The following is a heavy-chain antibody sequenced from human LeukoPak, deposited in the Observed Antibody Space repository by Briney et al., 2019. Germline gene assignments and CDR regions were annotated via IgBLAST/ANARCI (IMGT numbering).Heavy chain of an antibody. D-gene: IGHD5-18*01. V-gene: IGHV4-59*01. J-gene: IGHJ4*02. CDR1: GGSISSYY. CDR2: IYYSGST. CDR3: ARASGVGYSYGNSDY. Sequence: SETLSLTCTVSGGSISSYYWSWIRQPPGKGLEWIGYIYYSGSTNYHPSLKSRVSISVDTSENQFSLKLSSVTAADTAVYYCARASGVGYSYGNSDYWGQGTLVTVSS.